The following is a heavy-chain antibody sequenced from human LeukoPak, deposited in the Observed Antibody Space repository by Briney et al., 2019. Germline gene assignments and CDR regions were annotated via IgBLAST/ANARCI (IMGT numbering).Heavy chain of an antibody. Sequence: GASVKISCKASGYTFTAYFMNWVRQAPGQGLEWMGCINPDSGATNYAQKFQGRVTMTRDTSITTAYMELSRLTSDDTAVYFCATTSRDSDAYYDYLNYWGQGTLISDSS. CDR3: ATTSRDSDAYYDYLNY. CDR1: GYTFTAYF. CDR2: INPDSGAT. D-gene: IGHD3-10*01. V-gene: IGHV1-2*02. J-gene: IGHJ4*02.